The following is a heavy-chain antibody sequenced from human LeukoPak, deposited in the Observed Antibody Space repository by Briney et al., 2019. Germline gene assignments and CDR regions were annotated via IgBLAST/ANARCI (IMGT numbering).Heavy chain of an antibody. CDR2: ISGSGSST. CDR3: AKDHYAWTSGHSYTPFDY. Sequence: PGGSLRLSCAASEFTFSSYAMSWVRQAPGKGLEWVSTISGSGSSTYYADSVKGRFTISRDSSKNTLYLQMNSLRAEDTAVYYCAKDHYAWTSGHSYTPFDYWGQGTLVTVSS. J-gene: IGHJ4*02. V-gene: IGHV3-23*01. CDR1: EFTFSSYA. D-gene: IGHD5-18*01.